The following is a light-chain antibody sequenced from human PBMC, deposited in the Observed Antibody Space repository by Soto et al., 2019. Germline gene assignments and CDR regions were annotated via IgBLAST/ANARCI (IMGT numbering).Light chain of an antibody. J-gene: IGLJ1*01. V-gene: IGLV2-14*01. CDR1: SSDVGAYNS. CDR3: SSHKSSSTYV. Sequence: SVLTQPASVSGSPGQSITISCTGTSSDVGAYNSVSWYQQHPGKAPKLIIYEVADRPSGVSNRFSGSQSGNTASLTISGLQAEDEADYYCSSHKSSSTYVCGTGTNV. CDR2: EVA.